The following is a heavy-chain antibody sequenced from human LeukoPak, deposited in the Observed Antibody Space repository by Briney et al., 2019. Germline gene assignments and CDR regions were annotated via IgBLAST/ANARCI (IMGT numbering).Heavy chain of an antibody. CDR3: AREPSSSWIPDAFDI. Sequence: PSETLSLTCTVSGGSISSYYWSWVRQPAGKGLEWIGRIYASGNTNYNPSLKGRVTMTVDTSKNQFSLKLSSVTAADTAVYYCAREPSSSWIPDAFDIWGQGTMVTVSS. CDR1: GGSISSYY. J-gene: IGHJ3*02. D-gene: IGHD6-13*01. CDR2: IYASGNT. V-gene: IGHV4-4*07.